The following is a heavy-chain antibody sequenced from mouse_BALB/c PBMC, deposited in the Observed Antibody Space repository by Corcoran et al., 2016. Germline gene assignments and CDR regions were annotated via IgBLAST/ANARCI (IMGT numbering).Heavy chain of an antibody. CDR3: ARNWDWFFGV. V-gene: IGHV1-9*01. CDR2: IFPRSGST. J-gene: IGHJ1*01. Sequence: QVQLQQSGAELMKPGASVKISCKATGFTFTSYWIEWVKQRPGHGLEWIGEIFPRSGSTNYNENFKGKATFTADSSSNTAYMQLSSLTSEDSAVYYCARNWDWFFGVWGAGTTVTVSS. CDR1: GFTFTSYW. D-gene: IGHD4-1*01.